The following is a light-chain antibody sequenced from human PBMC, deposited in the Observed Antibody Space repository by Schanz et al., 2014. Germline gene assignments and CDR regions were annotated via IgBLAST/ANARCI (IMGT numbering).Light chain of an antibody. Sequence: QSALTQPASVSGSPGQSITISCTGTSSDVGSYNLVSWYQHHPGKAPKLMIYEVSKRPSGVPDRFSGSKSGNTASLTISGLQVEDEADYYCSSYTSNSTLVFGGGTKLTVL. CDR1: SSDVGSYNL. CDR3: SSYTSNSTLV. V-gene: IGLV2-14*02. J-gene: IGLJ3*02. CDR2: EVS.